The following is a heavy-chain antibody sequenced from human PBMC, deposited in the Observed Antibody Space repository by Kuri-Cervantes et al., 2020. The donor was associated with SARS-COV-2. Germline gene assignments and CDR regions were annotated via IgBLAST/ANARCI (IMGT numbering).Heavy chain of an antibody. CDR1: GFTFSSYA. CDR2: ISGSGGST. J-gene: IGHJ1*01. CDR3: AKWGGYCSGGSCSLPFQH. D-gene: IGHD2-15*01. Sequence: GGSLRLSCAASGFTFSSYAMSWVRQAPGKGLEWVSAISGSGGSTYYADSVKGRFTISRDNSKNTLYLQMNSLRAEDTAVYYCAKWGGYCSGGSCSLPFQHWGQGTRVTVSS. V-gene: IGHV3-23*01.